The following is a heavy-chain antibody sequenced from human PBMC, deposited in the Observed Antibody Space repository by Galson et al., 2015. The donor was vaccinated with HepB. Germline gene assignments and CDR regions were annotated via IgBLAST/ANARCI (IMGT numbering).Heavy chain of an antibody. CDR2: INPSGGST. Sequence: SVKVSCKASGYKFTSYYMHWVRQAPGQGLEWMGIINPSGGSTDYAQKFRGRLTMTRDTSTSTVFMELSSLRSEDTAEYHCARGVLLWDGPDYWGQGTLVTVSS. CDR1: GYKFTSYY. V-gene: IGHV1-46*01. J-gene: IGHJ4*02. CDR3: ARGVLLWDGPDY. D-gene: IGHD3-10*01.